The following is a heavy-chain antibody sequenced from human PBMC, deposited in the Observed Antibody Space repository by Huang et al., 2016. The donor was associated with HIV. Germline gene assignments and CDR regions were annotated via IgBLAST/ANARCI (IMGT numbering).Heavy chain of an antibody. V-gene: IGHV3-7*01. Sequence: EVHLVESGGGLVRPGRSLRFSCAASVFTFRSYWMNWVRQGPGRGLEWVANINLAGSERCYVDSVRGRFTISRDNANNSVSLQLNSLKAEDTGVYYCARGFQAKPGDYWGQGTLVTVSS. CDR3: ARGFQAKPGDY. CDR1: VFTFRSYW. J-gene: IGHJ4*02. CDR2: INLAGSER.